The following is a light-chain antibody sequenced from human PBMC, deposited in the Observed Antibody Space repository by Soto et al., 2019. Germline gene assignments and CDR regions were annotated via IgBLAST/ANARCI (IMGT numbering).Light chain of an antibody. J-gene: IGLJ3*02. CDR2: YKSDSDQ. CDR3: MIWHSSTWV. Sequence: QLVLTQPSSLFASPGASASLTCTLRSDINVGTYRVYWYQQKPGSRPQYLLRYKSDSDQQQGFGVPSRFSGSKDASANAAILLISGLQSEDEADYHCMIWHSSTWVFGGGTKVTVL. V-gene: IGLV5-45*03. CDR1: SDINVGTYR.